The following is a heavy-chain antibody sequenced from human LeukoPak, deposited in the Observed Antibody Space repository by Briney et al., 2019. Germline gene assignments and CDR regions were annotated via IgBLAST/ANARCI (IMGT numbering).Heavy chain of an antibody. CDR1: GYTFTGYY. D-gene: IGHD6-19*01. CDR3: ASLSSGWYKEFVDY. Sequence: ASVKVSCKASGYTFTGYYMHWVRQAPGQGLEWMGRINPNSGGTNYAQKFQGRVTMTRDTSISTAYMELSKLRSDDTAVYYCASLSSGWYKEFVDYWGQGTLVTVSS. J-gene: IGHJ4*02. CDR2: INPNSGGT. V-gene: IGHV1-2*06.